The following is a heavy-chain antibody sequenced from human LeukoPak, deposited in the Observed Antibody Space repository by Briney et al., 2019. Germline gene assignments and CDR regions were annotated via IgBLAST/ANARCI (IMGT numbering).Heavy chain of an antibody. Sequence: PSETLSLTCTVSGGSISSSSYYWGWIRQPPGKGLEWIGSIYYSGSTYYNPSLKSRVTIPVDTSKNQFSLKLSSVTAADTAVYYCASYDFWSGFRNWFDPWGQGTLVTVSS. CDR1: GGSISSSSYY. CDR3: ASYDFWSGFRNWFDP. J-gene: IGHJ5*02. CDR2: IYYSGST. V-gene: IGHV4-39*07. D-gene: IGHD3-3*01.